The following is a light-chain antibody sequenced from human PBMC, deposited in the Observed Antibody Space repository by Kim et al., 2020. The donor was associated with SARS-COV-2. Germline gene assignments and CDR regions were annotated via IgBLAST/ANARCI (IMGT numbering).Light chain of an antibody. Sequence: QSALTQPASVSGSPGRSITISCTGTSSDVGGFNYVSWYQQHPGKAPKVMIYDVNKRPSGVSNRFSGSKSVNTASLTISGLQAEDEADYYCSSYASSGAVIFGGGTKVTVL. CDR3: SSYASSGAVI. V-gene: IGLV2-14*01. CDR2: DVN. CDR1: SSDVGGFNY. J-gene: IGLJ2*01.